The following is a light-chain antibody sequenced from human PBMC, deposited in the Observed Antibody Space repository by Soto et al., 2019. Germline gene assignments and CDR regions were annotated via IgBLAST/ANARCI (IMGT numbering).Light chain of an antibody. J-gene: IGKJ1*01. CDR2: AAS. CDR3: QHYNSYSEA. V-gene: IGKV1-9*01. Sequence: IQLTQSPSSLTASVGYRVPITCRASQGISSYLAWYQQKPGKAPKLLIYAASTLQSGVPSRFSGSGSGTEFTLTISSLQPDDFATYYCQHYNSYSEAFGQGTKVDI. CDR1: QGISSY.